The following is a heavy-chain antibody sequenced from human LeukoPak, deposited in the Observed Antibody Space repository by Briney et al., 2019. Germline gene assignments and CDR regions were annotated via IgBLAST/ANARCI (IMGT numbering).Heavy chain of an antibody. J-gene: IGHJ4*02. CDR3: AREYYDFWSGYPRRGYYFDY. CDR2: ISYSGNT. D-gene: IGHD3-3*01. V-gene: IGHV4-59*12. Sequence: GSLRLSCAASGFTFSSYAMHWVRQPPGKGLEWIGFISYSGNTNYSPSLKSRVTIPLDTSKNQFSLKLISVTPADTAVYYCAREYYDFWSGYPRRGYYFDYWGQGTLVTVSS. CDR1: GFTFSSYA.